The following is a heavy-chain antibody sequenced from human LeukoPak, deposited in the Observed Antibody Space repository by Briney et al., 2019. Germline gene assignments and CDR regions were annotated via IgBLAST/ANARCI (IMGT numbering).Heavy chain of an antibody. D-gene: IGHD3-22*01. CDR3: ARHHYRDSSGYYYSRKYYFDY. Sequence: PSETLSLTCTVSGGSISSYYWSWIRQPPGKGLEWIGYIYYSGSTNCNPSLKSRVTISVDTSKNQFSLKLSSVTAADTAVYYCARHHYRDSSGYYYSRKYYFDYWGQGTLVTVSS. V-gene: IGHV4-59*08. J-gene: IGHJ4*02. CDR1: GGSISSYY. CDR2: IYYSGST.